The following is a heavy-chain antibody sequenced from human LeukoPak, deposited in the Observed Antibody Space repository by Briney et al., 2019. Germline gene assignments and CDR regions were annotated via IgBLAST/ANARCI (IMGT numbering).Heavy chain of an antibody. Sequence: GGSLRLSCAASGFTVSSNYMSWVRQAPGKGLKWVSVIYSGGSTYYADSVKGRFTISRDNADNSLYLQLSSLRAEDTAVYYCAREQRTFDYWGQGILVTVSS. D-gene: IGHD5-24*01. CDR3: AREQRTFDY. J-gene: IGHJ4*02. V-gene: IGHV3-53*01. CDR2: IYSGGST. CDR1: GFTVSSNY.